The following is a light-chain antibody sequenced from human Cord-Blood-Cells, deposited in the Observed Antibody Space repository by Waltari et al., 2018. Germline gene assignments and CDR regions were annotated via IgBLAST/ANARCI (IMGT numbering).Light chain of an antibody. CDR1: SDINVGSYN. J-gene: IGLJ2*01. CDR3: MIWPSNAVV. CDR2: YYSDSDK. V-gene: IGLV5-37*01. Sequence: QPVLTQPPSSSASPGESARLTCTLPSDINVGSYNIYWYQQTPGNPPRYLLYYYSDSDKGQGSGVPSRFSGSKDASANTGILLISGLQSEDEADYYCMIWPSNAVVFGGGTKLTVL.